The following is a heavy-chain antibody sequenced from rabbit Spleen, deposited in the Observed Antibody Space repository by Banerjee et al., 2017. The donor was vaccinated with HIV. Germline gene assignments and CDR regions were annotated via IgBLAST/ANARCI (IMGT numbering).Heavy chain of an antibody. V-gene: IGHV1S45*01. CDR1: GFSFSSTYY. CDR3: ARHPNYIADGGGGYAFSL. Sequence: QEQLVESGGGLVQPGASLTLTCTASGFSFSSTYYMCWVRQAPGKGLEWIACIYTYTTNDYTYYASWAKGRFTISRTSSTTVTLQMTSLSAADTATYFCARHPNYIADGGGGYAFSLWGPGTLVTVS. D-gene: IGHD6-1*01. CDR2: IYTYTTNDYT. J-gene: IGHJ4*01.